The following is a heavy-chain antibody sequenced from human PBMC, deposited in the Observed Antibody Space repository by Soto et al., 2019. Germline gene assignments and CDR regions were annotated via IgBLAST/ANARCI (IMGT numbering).Heavy chain of an antibody. V-gene: IGHV4-31*03. CDR1: GGSISSGGYY. CDR2: IYYSGRT. J-gene: IGHJ1*01. Sequence: QVQLQESGPGLLKPSQTLSLTCTVSGGSISSGGYYWSWIRQHPGKGLEWIGYIYYSGRTYYNPSLESRVTISVDTSKQKFCMTLSSVADADTAVYYCARMSPHAEEYFQHWGQGTLVTVSS. CDR3: ARMSPHAEEYFQH.